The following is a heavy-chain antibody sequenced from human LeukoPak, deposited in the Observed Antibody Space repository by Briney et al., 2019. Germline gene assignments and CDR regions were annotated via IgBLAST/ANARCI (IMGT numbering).Heavy chain of an antibody. J-gene: IGHJ4*02. D-gene: IGHD3-16*02. CDR1: GLTLSNYW. V-gene: IGHV3-21*01. Sequence: GGSLRLSCAVSGLTLSNYWMNWVRQAPGKGLEWVSSISSSSSYIYYADSVKGRFTISRDNAKNSLYLQMNSLRAEDTAVYYCARDDDYDYVWGSYPGGFDYWGQGTLVTVSS. CDR2: ISSSSSYI. CDR3: ARDDDYDYVWGSYPGGFDY.